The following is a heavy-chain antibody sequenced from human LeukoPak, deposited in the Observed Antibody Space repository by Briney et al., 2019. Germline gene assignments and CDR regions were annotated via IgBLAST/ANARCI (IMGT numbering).Heavy chain of an antibody. Sequence: SETLSLTCTVSGGSISSYYWSWIRQPPGKGLEWIGYIYYSGSTNYNPSLKSRVTISVDTSKNQFSLKLSSVTAADTAVYYCARALNVAAAGLNNWFDPWGQGTLVTVSS. CDR2: IYYSGST. D-gene: IGHD6-13*01. CDR3: ARALNVAAAGLNNWFDP. J-gene: IGHJ5*02. CDR1: GGSISSYY. V-gene: IGHV4-59*01.